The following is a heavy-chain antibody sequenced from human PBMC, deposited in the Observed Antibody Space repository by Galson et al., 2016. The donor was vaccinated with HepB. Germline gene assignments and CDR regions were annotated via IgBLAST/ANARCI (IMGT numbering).Heavy chain of an antibody. J-gene: IGHJ3*02. CDR1: GYTFAAYY. D-gene: IGHD1-20*01. Sequence: SVKVSCKASGYTFAAYYIHWVRQAPGQGLTWMGRINPNSGGTNSAPRFQGRVIMTRDTSIGPAYMELSRLTSDDTAVYFCARGVLTGNRGCTFDIWGQGTMVTVS. V-gene: IGHV1-2*06. CDR3: ARGVLTGNRGCTFDI. CDR2: INPNSGGT.